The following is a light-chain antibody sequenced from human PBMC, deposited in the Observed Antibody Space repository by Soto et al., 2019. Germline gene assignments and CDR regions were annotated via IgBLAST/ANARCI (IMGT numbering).Light chain of an antibody. J-gene: IGLJ3*02. CDR3: TSYVGSNIWV. CDR1: SSDVCAYKY. CDR2: EVS. Sequence: QSVLTQPPSASGSPGQSVTISCTGTSSDVCAYKYVSWYQQYPGKAPELMIYEVSKRPSGVPDRFSGSKSGNTASLTVSGLQAEDEADYYCTSYVGSNIWVFGGGTKLTVL. V-gene: IGLV2-8*01.